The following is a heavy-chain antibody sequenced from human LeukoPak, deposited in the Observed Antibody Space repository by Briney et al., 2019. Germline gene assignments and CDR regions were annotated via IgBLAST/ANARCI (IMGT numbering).Heavy chain of an antibody. CDR2: IKSKTDGGTT. Sequence: GGSLRLSCAASGFTFSNAWMRWVRQAPGKGLEWVGRIKSKTDGGTTDYAAPVKGRFTISRDDSKNMLYLQMNSLKTEDTAVYYCTTVLWFGGFYFDYWGQGTLVTVSS. D-gene: IGHD3-10*01. V-gene: IGHV3-15*01. CDR3: TTVLWFGGFYFDY. CDR1: GFTFSNAW. J-gene: IGHJ4*02.